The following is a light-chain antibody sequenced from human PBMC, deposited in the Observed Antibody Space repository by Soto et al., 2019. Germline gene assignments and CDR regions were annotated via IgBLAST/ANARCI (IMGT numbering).Light chain of an antibody. CDR2: AAS. J-gene: IGKJ1*01. CDR3: QQYYSYPRT. V-gene: IGKV1-8*01. CDR1: QGISSY. Sequence: AIRMTQSPSSLSASTGDRVTITCRASQGISSYLAWYQQKPGKAPKLLIYAASTLQSGVPSRFSGSGSGTDFTLTISCLQSEDVATYCCQQYYSYPRTFGQGTKVEIK.